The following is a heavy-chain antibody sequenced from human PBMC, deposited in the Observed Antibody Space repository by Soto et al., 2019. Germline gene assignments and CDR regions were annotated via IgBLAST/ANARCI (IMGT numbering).Heavy chain of an antibody. V-gene: IGHV4-30-4*08. D-gene: IGHD3-10*01. CDR2: IYYSGST. CDR1: GDSLTISRYF. Sequence: SSETLSLTCTVSGDSLTISRYFWGWVRQPPGKGLEWIGYIYYSGSTYYNPSPKSRVTISVDTSKNQFSLKLSSVTAADTAVYYCARVGGFGATTIDYWGQGTRVTVSS. CDR3: ARVGGFGATTIDY. J-gene: IGHJ4*02.